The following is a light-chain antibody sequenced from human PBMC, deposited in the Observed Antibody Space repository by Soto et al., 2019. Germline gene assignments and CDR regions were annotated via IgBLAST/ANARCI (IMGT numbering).Light chain of an antibody. J-gene: IGLJ2*01. CDR2: DVS. CDR3: SSDTSSVG. CDR1: SSDVGGYNY. V-gene: IGLV2-14*01. Sequence: QSALTQPASVSGSPGQSITISCTGTSSDVGGYNYVSWYQQHPGKAPNLMIYDVSNRPSGVSNRFSGSKSGNTASLTISGLQAEDEADYYCSSDTSSVGFGGGTKLTVL.